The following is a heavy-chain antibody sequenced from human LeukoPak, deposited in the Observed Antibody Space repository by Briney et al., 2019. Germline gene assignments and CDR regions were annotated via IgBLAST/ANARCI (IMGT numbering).Heavy chain of an antibody. CDR2: INSDGSTK. Sequence: GGSLRLSCAASGFDFSSYWMHWVRQAPGKGLVWVSRINSDGSTKTYADSVKGRFTISRDNAKRTLYLQMNTLRAEDTAVYYCARKSVDATFAFDIWGRGTMVTVSS. CDR3: ARKSVDATFAFDI. D-gene: IGHD5-12*01. J-gene: IGHJ3*02. V-gene: IGHV3-74*03. CDR1: GFDFSSYW.